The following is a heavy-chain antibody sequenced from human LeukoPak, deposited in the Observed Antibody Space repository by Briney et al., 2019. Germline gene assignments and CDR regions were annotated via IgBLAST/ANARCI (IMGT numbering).Heavy chain of an antibody. CDR2: ISSSSPI. D-gene: IGHD4-17*01. Sequence: NTGGSLRLSCAASGFTFSDYYMNWIRQAPGKGLEWVSYISSSSPIYYGDSVKGRSTISRDNAKNSLYLQMNSLRAEDTAVYYCARGRLYGPDYWGQGTLVTVSS. V-gene: IGHV3-69-1*01. CDR1: GFTFSDYY. J-gene: IGHJ4*02. CDR3: ARGRLYGPDY.